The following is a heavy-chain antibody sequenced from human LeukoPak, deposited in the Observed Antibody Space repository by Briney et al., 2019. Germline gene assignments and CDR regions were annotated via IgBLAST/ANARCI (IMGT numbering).Heavy chain of an antibody. V-gene: IGHV3-30*18. J-gene: IGHJ4*02. CDR1: GFTFSSYG. D-gene: IGHD5-12*01. Sequence: GGSLRLSCAASGFTFSSYGMHWVRQAPGKGLEGVAVISYDGSNKYYADSVKGRFTISRDNSKNTLYLQMNSLRAEDTAVYYCAKDLLSGYEMVDYWGQGTLATVSS. CDR2: ISYDGSNK. CDR3: AKDLLSGYEMVDY.